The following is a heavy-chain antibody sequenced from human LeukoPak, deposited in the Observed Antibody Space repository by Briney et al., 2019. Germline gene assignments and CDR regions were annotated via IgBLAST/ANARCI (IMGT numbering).Heavy chain of an antibody. D-gene: IGHD6-19*01. CDR2: IYYIGGT. Sequence: SETLSLTCIVSGGSITSYYCSWIRPPPGDGLGWIGSIYYIGGTTYNPSLKSRVTISVDTSKNQFSLKLSYVTAADSAVYYGASSYRSGWNRWFDPWGQGTLVTVSS. CDR3: ASSYRSGWNRWFDP. J-gene: IGHJ5*02. CDR1: GGSITSYY. V-gene: IGHV4-59*01.